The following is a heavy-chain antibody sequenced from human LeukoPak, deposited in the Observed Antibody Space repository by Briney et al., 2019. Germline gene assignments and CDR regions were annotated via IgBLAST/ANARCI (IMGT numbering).Heavy chain of an antibody. Sequence: GGSLRLSCAASGFTFSSYAMSWVRQAPGKGLEWVSAISGSGGSTYYADSVKGRFTISRDNSKNTLYLQMNSLRAEDTAVYYCAKDLGAYCSSTSCYPDYWGQGTLVTVFS. D-gene: IGHD2-2*01. V-gene: IGHV3-23*01. CDR3: AKDLGAYCSSTSCYPDY. CDR2: ISGSGGST. J-gene: IGHJ4*02. CDR1: GFTFSSYA.